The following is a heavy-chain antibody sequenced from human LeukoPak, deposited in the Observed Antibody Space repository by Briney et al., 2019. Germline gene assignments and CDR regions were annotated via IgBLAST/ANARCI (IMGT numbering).Heavy chain of an antibody. V-gene: IGHV1-2*02. J-gene: IGHJ4*02. CDR1: GYTFTGYY. CDR3: ARDSLVAAAGIDF. Sequence: ASVKVSCKASGYTFTGYYMHWVRQAPGQGLEWMGWINPNSGGTNYAQKFQGRVTMTRDTSISTAYMELSRLRSDDTAVYYCARDSLVAAAGIDFWGQGTLVTVSS. D-gene: IGHD6-13*01. CDR2: INPNSGGT.